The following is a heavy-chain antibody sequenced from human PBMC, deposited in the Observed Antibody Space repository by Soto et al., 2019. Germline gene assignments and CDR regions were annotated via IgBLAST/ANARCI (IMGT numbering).Heavy chain of an antibody. CDR3: ARGPGIAVAGLD. CDR2: INHSGST. D-gene: IGHD6-19*01. Sequence: QVQLQQWGAGLLKPSETLSLTCAVYGGSFSGYYWSWIRQPPGKGLEWIGEINHSGSTNYNPSLKSRVTISVDTSKTQFSLKLSSVTAADTAVYYCARGPGIAVAGLDWGQGTLVTVSS. CDR1: GGSFSGYY. J-gene: IGHJ4*02. V-gene: IGHV4-34*01.